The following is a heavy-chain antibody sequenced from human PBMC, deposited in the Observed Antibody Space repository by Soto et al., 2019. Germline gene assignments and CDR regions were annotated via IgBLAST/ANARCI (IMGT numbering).Heavy chain of an antibody. Sequence: QVQLVQSGAEVKKPGASVKVSCKASGYTFNGYGIIWVRQAPGQGLEWMGWISVYNGQTNYSQTVQGRVTITTDTSTSTAYMELRNLKSDDTAVYYCARVRRTQYFDLWGRGTLVTVS. CDR2: ISVYNGQT. J-gene: IGHJ2*01. CDR3: ARVRRTQYFDL. V-gene: IGHV1-18*01. CDR1: GYTFNGYG.